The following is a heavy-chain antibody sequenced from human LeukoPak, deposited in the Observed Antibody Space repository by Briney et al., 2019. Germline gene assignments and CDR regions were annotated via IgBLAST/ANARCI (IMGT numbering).Heavy chain of an antibody. D-gene: IGHD3-22*01. CDR1: GGSFRGYY. CDR3: ARGSQYYYDSSGYQPVRY. V-gene: IGHV4-34*01. Sequence: SETLSLTCAVYGGSFRGYYWSWIRQPPGKGLEWIGEINHSGSTNYNPSLKSRVTISVDTSKNQFSLKLSSVTAADTAVYYCARGSQYYYDSSGYQPVRYWGQGTLVTVSS. CDR2: INHSGST. J-gene: IGHJ4*02.